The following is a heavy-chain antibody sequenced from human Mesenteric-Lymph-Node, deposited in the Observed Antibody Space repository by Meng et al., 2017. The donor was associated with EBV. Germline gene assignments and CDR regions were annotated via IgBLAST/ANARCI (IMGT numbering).Heavy chain of an antibody. D-gene: IGHD3-10*01. Sequence: QMQVGEHGAEVKKPGDVVRVSCKASGYTFTSYGISWVRQAPGQGLEWMGWISTYNGNTNYAQKVQGRVTMTRETSTSTAYMELRSLRSDDTAVYYCARGRRDYDSGSYPDFDYWGQGTLVTVSS. V-gene: IGHV1-18*01. CDR2: ISTYNGNT. CDR1: GYTFTSYG. CDR3: ARGRRDYDSGSYPDFDY. J-gene: IGHJ4*02.